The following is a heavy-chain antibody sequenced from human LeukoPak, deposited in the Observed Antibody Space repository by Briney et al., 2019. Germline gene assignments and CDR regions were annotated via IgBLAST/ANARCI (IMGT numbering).Heavy chain of an antibody. CDR2: ISPFNGKT. CDR1: GYTFTSYG. Sequence: GASVKVSCKASGYTFTSYGISWVRQAPGHGLKWMGWISPFNGKTRFAEEFQDRLTMTTDTPTRTAYMVLRSLRSDDTAVYYCVRDRDATPDDVRDYWGQGTLVTVSS. V-gene: IGHV1-18*01. CDR3: VRDRDATPDDVRDY. J-gene: IGHJ4*02. D-gene: IGHD2-21*02.